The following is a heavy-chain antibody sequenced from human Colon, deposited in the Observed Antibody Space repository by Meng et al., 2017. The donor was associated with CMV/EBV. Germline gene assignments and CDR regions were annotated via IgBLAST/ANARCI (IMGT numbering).Heavy chain of an antibody. D-gene: IGHD6-13*01. CDR1: GSSVSRKY. V-gene: IGHV3-66*02. CDR3: ASGVYSSSWDLIRCDN. J-gene: IGHJ4*02. Sequence: GESLKISCTASGSSVSRKYMNWVRQAPGKGLEWVSVIYSGGSTNYADSVKGRFTISRDNSKNTLYLQMKSLRIEDTAVYYCASGVYSSSWDLIRCDNWGQGTLVTVSS. CDR2: IYSGGST.